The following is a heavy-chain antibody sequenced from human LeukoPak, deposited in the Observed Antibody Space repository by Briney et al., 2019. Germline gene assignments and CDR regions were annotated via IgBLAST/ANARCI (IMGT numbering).Heavy chain of an antibody. V-gene: IGHV3-11*06. Sequence: GGSLRLSCAASGFTFSDYYMSWIRQAPGKGREWVSYISSSSSYTNYADSVKGRFTISRDNAKNSLYLQMNSLRAEDTAVYYCARDLTGYDFRYYFDYWGQGTLVTVSS. CDR1: GFTFSDYY. CDR3: ARDLTGYDFRYYFDY. D-gene: IGHD5-12*01. CDR2: ISSSSSYT. J-gene: IGHJ4*02.